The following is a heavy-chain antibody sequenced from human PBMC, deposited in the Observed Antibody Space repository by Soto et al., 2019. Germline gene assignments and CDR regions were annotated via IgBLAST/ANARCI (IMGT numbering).Heavy chain of an antibody. J-gene: IGHJ4*02. V-gene: IGHV1-18*01. Sequence: QVQLVQSGAEVKKPGASVKVSCKASGYTFTSYGISWVRQAPGQGLEWMGWISAYNGNTNYAQKLQGRVTMTTDTSKSTADMELRSLRSDETAVYYCARVRGRIVATSGDLDYWGQGTLVTVSS. CDR2: ISAYNGNT. CDR1: GYTFTSYG. D-gene: IGHD5-12*01. CDR3: ARVRGRIVATSGDLDY.